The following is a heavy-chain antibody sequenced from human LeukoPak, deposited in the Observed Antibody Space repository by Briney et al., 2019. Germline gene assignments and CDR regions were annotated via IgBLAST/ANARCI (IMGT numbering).Heavy chain of an antibody. CDR1: GGSISSYY. CDR2: IYYSGST. CDR3: ARVLVGYYYGMDV. J-gene: IGHJ6*02. D-gene: IGHD1-26*01. V-gene: IGHV4-59*01. Sequence: ASETLSLTCTVSGGSISSYYWSWIRQPPGRGLEWIGYIYYSGSTNYNPSLKSRVTISVDTSKNQFSLKLSSVTAADTAVYYCARVLVGYYYGMDVWGQGTTVTVSS.